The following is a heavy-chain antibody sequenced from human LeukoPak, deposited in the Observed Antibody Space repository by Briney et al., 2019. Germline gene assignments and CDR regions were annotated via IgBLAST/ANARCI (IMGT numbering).Heavy chain of an antibody. CDR3: ARSRVDIVATVFDY. CDR1: GGSISSSSYY. V-gene: IGHV4-39*01. D-gene: IGHD5-12*01. J-gene: IGHJ4*02. Sequence: SETLSLTCTVSGGSISSSSYYWGWIRQPPGKGLEWIGSTYYSGSTYYNPSLKSRVTISVDTSKNQFPLKLSSVTAADTAVYYCARSRVDIVATVFDYWGQGTLVTVSS. CDR2: TYYSGST.